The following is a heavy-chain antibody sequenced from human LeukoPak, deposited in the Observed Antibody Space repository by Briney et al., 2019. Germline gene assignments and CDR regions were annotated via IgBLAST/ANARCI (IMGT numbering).Heavy chain of an antibody. Sequence: GGSLRLSCAASGFTFSSYNMNWVRQAPGKGLGWVSYISSGLSTIYYADSVKGRFTISRDNAKNSLYLQMNSLRAEDTAVYYCARDVGGYGTKGSYFDYWGQGTLVTVSS. D-gene: IGHD5-18*01. CDR3: ARDVGGYGTKGSYFDY. CDR2: ISSGLSTI. J-gene: IGHJ4*02. V-gene: IGHV3-48*01. CDR1: GFTFSSYN.